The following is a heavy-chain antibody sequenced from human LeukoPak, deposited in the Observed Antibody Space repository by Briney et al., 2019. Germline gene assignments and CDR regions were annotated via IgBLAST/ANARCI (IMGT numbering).Heavy chain of an antibody. CDR2: IYTSGST. D-gene: IGHD3-22*01. CDR1: GGSISSGSYY. CDR3: ARSGWHSSGYPITFDY. Sequence: SETLSPTCTVSGGSISSGSYYWSWIRQPAGKGLEWIGRIYTSGSTNYNPSLKSRVTISVDTSKNQFSLKLSSVTAADTAVYYCARSGWHSSGYPITFDYWGQGTLVTVSS. V-gene: IGHV4-61*02. J-gene: IGHJ4*02.